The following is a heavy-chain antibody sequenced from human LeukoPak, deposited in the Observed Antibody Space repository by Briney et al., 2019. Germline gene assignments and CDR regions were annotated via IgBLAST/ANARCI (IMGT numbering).Heavy chain of an antibody. J-gene: IGHJ6*01. D-gene: IGHD4/OR15-4a*01. Sequence: PSETLSLTCTVSGGSISTYFWTWIRQFPGKGLEWIGYIYYTGTTSYNPSLKSRVTISVDTSKNQFSLSLSSVTAADTAVYYCARYHQPSGPNWIARCGQRSPLTVSS. V-gene: IGHV4-59*01. CDR3: ARYHQPSGPNWIAR. CDR2: IYYTGTT. CDR1: GGSISTYF.